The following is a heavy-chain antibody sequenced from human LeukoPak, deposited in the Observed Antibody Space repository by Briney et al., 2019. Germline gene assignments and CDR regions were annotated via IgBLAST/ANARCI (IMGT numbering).Heavy chain of an antibody. D-gene: IGHD3-16*02. CDR1: GFTFGNAW. Sequence: GGSLRLSCAASGFTFGNAWMSWVRQAPGKGLEWVGRIKSKTDGGTTDYAAPVKGRFTISRDDSKNTLYLQMNSLKTEDTAVYYCTTDYDYVWGSYRYDLTTDYWGQGTLVPVSS. CDR3: TTDYDYVWGSYRYDLTTDY. V-gene: IGHV3-15*01. J-gene: IGHJ4*02. CDR2: IKSKTDGGTT.